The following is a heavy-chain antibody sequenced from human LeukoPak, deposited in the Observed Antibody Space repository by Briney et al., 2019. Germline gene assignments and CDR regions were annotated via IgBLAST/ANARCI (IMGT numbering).Heavy chain of an antibody. CDR1: RFTFSSYG. D-gene: IGHD2-8*01. V-gene: IGHV3-30*02. J-gene: IGHJ2*01. Sequence: GGSLRLSCAASRFTFSSYGMHWVRQAPGKGLEWVAFIRYDGSNKYYADSVKGRFTISRDNSKNTLYLQMNSLRAEDTAVYYCARDGLDCTNGVCYTNRGYFDLWGRGTLVTVSS. CDR3: ARDGLDCTNGVCYTNRGYFDL. CDR2: IRYDGSNK.